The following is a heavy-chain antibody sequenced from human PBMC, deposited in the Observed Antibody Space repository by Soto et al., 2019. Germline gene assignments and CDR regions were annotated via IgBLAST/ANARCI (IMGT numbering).Heavy chain of an antibody. CDR3: ARDPKSGNQKLYFDY. V-gene: IGHV3-48*02. D-gene: IGHD4-4*01. Sequence: EVQLVESGGGLVQPGGSLRLSCSASGFTFSSYSMNWVRQAPGKELEWLSYISGSGNTMYYADSVKGRCTIARDNAQKSRYLQLNNLRDDDTAMYYCARDPKSGNQKLYFDYWGQGTLVTVSS. CDR1: GFTFSSYS. CDR2: ISGSGNTM. J-gene: IGHJ4*02.